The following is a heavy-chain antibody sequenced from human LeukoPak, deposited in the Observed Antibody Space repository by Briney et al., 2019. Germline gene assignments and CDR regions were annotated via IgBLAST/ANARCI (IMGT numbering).Heavy chain of an antibody. Sequence: SETLSLTCAVSGYSISGGYYWGWIRQPPGKGLEWIGSIYHSGSTYYNPSLKSRVTISVDTSKNQFSLKLSSVTAADTAVYYCARVRGGGYSYGYWYFDYWGQGTLVTVSS. D-gene: IGHD5-18*01. CDR1: GYSISGGYY. V-gene: IGHV4-38-2*01. CDR2: IYHSGST. CDR3: ARVRGGGYSYGYWYFDY. J-gene: IGHJ4*02.